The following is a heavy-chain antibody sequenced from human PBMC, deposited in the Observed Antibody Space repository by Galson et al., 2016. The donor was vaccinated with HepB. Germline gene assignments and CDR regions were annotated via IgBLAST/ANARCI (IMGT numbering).Heavy chain of an antibody. CDR1: GFTFSVSN. D-gene: IGHD2-21*01. J-gene: IGHJ4*02. CDR2: ISSSSNTI. Sequence: SLRLSCAASGFTFSVSNMNWVRQAPGKGLEWVSYISSSSNTIYYADSVRGRFTISRDNAENSLYLQMNSLRDEDTAVYYCARGVMAYFDYWGQGILVTVSS. V-gene: IGHV3-48*02. CDR3: ARGVMAYFDY.